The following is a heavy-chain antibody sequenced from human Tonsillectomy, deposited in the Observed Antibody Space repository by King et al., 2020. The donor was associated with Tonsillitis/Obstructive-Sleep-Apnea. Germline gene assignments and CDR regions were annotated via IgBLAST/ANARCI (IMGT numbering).Heavy chain of an antibody. J-gene: IGHJ4*02. D-gene: IGHD1-7*01. V-gene: IGHV5-10-1*03. CDR2: IDPSDSYT. CDR1: GYTFMDYW. CDR3: ARGEVTGTLGEFES. Sequence: VQLVESGAEAKKPGESLSISCKGSGYTFMDYWITWVRQMPGKGLEWVGRIDPSDSYTNYSPSFEGHVTMSTDNSVSTASLQWRSLTASDSGIYYCARGEVTGTLGEFESWGPGTLVTVSS.